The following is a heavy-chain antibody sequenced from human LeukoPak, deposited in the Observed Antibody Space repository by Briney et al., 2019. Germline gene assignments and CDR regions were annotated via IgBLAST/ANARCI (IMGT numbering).Heavy chain of an antibody. Sequence: PSETLSLTCTVSGGSISSYYWTWLRQPPGKGLEWIGYIYYSGSTNYNPSLKSRVTISVDISKNQFSLKLSSVTAADTAVYYCARQGDSSFYYYYMDVWGKGTTVTVSS. V-gene: IGHV4-59*08. J-gene: IGHJ6*03. CDR3: ARQGDSSFYYYYMDV. CDR1: GGSISSYY. CDR2: IYYSGST. D-gene: IGHD3-22*01.